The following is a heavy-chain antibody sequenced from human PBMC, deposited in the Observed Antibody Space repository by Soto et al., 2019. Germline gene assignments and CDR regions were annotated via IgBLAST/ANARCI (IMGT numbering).Heavy chain of an antibody. CDR3: AKVRDYLDSSGYFDY. D-gene: IGHD3-22*01. V-gene: IGHV3-23*01. CDR1: GFTFSSYA. Sequence: EVQLLESGGGLVQPGGSLRLSCAASGFTFSSYAMNWVRQAPGKGLEWVSVISGSGGSTYYADSVKGRFTISRDNSKNTLYLQMNSLRAEDTAVYYCAKVRDYLDSSGYFDYWGQGTLVTVSS. CDR2: ISGSGGST. J-gene: IGHJ4*02.